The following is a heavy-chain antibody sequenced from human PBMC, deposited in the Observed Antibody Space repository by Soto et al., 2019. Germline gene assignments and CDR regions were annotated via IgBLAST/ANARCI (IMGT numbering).Heavy chain of an antibody. J-gene: IGHJ6*02. V-gene: IGHV3-23*01. CDR2: ISTSGGST. CDR3: AKVIGYYYYYGMDV. CDR1: GFSFSSHA. Sequence: GGSLRLSCAASGFSFSSHAMSWVRQAPGKGLEWVSAISTSGGSTYYADSVKGRFTISRDNSKNTLYVQMNSLRAEDTAVYYCAKVIGYYYYYGMDVWGQGTTVTSP.